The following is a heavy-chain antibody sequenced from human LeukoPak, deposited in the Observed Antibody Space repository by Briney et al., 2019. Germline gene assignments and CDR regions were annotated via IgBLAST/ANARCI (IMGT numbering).Heavy chain of an antibody. CDR1: GYTFTSYY. CDR3: AGEEDQWLLGY. CDR2: INPSGGST. Sequence: GASVKVSCKASGYTFTSYYMHWVRQAPGQGLEWMGIINPSGGSTSYAQKFQGRVTMTRDTSTSTAYMELSSLRSEDTAVYYCAGEEDQWLLGYWGQGTLVTVSS. D-gene: IGHD6-19*01. V-gene: IGHV1-46*01. J-gene: IGHJ4*02.